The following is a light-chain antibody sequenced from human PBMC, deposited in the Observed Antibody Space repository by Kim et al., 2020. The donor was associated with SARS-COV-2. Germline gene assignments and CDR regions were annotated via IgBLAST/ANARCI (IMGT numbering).Light chain of an antibody. J-gene: IGLJ1*01. Sequence: GQSVTISCTGTSSDVGGYTYVSWYQQHPGKAPKLMIYDVSKRPSGVPDRFSGSKSGNTASLTISGLQAEDEADYYCCSYAGSYFYVFGTGTKVTVL. CDR3: CSYAGSYFYV. V-gene: IGLV2-11*01. CDR1: SSDVGGYTY. CDR2: DVS.